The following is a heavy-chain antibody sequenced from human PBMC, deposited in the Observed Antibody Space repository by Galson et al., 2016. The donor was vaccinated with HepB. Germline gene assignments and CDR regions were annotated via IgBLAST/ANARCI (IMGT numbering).Heavy chain of an antibody. Sequence: QSGAEVKKPGESLKISCKASGYSFAHFWIGWVRQMPGKGLEWMGIIYPSDSDTTYSPSSQGQVTISADTSTDTAYLQWNRLKASDTAMYYCVRDGYCSGGRCSSKFFFVYWGQGTLVTVSS. D-gene: IGHD2-15*01. V-gene: IGHV5-51*01. CDR2: IYPSDSDT. CDR3: VRDGYCSGGRCSSKFFFVY. J-gene: IGHJ4*02. CDR1: GYSFAHFW.